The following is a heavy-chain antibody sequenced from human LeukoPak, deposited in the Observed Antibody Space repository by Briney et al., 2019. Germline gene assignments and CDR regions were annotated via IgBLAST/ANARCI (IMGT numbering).Heavy chain of an antibody. CDR1: GYSISSGYY. CDR2: IYHSGST. CDR3: ARHGLSLPDDY. V-gene: IGHV4-38-2*01. J-gene: IGHJ4*02. Sequence: SETLSLTCAVSGYSISSGYYWGWIRQPPGKGLEWIGSIYHSGSTYYNPSLKSRVTISVDTSKNQFSLKLSSVTAADTAVYYCARHGLSLPDDYWDQGTLVTVSS. D-gene: IGHD3/OR15-3a*01.